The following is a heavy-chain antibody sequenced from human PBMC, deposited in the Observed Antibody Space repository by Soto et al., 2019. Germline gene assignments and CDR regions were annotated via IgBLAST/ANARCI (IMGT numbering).Heavy chain of an antibody. CDR1: GGSFSTYT. CDR2: LIPILGVT. J-gene: IGHJ4*02. Sequence: QVQLVQSGAEVRKPESSVRVSRKASGGSFSTYTINWVRQAPGQGLEWMGRLIPILGVTNYAPKFQGRVTITADKSTNTAYMDLSSLRSEDTAVYYCARDKWLIDWGQGTLVTVSS. V-gene: IGHV1-69*08. D-gene: IGHD6-19*01. CDR3: ARDKWLID.